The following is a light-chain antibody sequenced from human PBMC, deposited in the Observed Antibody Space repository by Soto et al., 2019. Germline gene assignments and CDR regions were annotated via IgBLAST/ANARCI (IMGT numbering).Light chain of an antibody. V-gene: IGKV1-5*03. CDR1: QSISTW. CDR3: QQYDRDGLT. J-gene: IGKJ4*01. CDR2: KAF. Sequence: DIQMTQSPSTLSASVGDRVTITCRASQSISTWLAWNQQKPGQVPKLLIYKAFILESGVRSRFRGSGAGTEFPLTLSNLQPDECATYYCQQYDRDGLTFGGGTKVDNK.